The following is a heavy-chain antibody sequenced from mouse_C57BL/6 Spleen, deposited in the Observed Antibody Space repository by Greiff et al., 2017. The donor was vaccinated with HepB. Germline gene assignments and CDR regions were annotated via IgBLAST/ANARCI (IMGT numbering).Heavy chain of an antibody. CDR1: GFTFSSYG. J-gene: IGHJ3*01. V-gene: IGHV5-6*01. D-gene: IGHD2-4*01. Sequence: EVKLVESGGDLVKPGGSLKLSCAASGFTFSSYGMSWVRQTPDKRLEWVATISSGGSYTYYPDSVKGRFTISRDNAKNTLYLQMSSLKSEDTAMYYCARPYDYDEFAYWGQGTLVTVSA. CDR2: ISSGGSYT. CDR3: ARPYDYDEFAY.